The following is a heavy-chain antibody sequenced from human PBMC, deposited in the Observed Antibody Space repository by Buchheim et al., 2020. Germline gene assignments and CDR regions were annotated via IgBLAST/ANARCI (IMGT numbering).Heavy chain of an antibody. V-gene: IGHV4-59*01. Sequence: QVQLQESGPGLVKPSETLSLTCTVSGGSISSYYWSWIRQPPGKGLEWIGYIYYSGSTNYNPSLKSRVTISVDTSKNQFSLKLSSVTAADTAVYYCARAPADFWSGYMSPYGMDVGGKGTT. CDR1: GGSISSYY. D-gene: IGHD3-3*01. CDR3: ARAPADFWSGYMSPYGMDV. CDR2: IYYSGST. J-gene: IGHJ6*04.